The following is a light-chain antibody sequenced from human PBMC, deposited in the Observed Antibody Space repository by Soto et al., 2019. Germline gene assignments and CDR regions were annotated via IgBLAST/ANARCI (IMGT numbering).Light chain of an antibody. Sequence: EMVMTQSPAILSVSPGESATLSCRASQSVNSNYLAWYQQHPGQPPRLLIYGISTRATGIPARFSGSGSGTEFSLTISSLQSEDFAVYYCQQYGSSPRTFGQGTKVEIK. CDR3: QQYGSSPRT. CDR2: GIS. V-gene: IGKV3-20*01. CDR1: QSVNSNY. J-gene: IGKJ1*01.